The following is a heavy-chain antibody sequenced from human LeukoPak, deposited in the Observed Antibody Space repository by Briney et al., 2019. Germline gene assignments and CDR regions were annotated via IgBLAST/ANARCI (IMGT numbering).Heavy chain of an antibody. V-gene: IGHV4-34*01. CDR3: ARRTTRSYYFDY. Sequence: PSETLSLTCAVYGGSFSGYYWSWIRQPPGKGLEWIGSIYYSGSTYYNPSLKSRVTISVDTSKNQFSLKLSSVTAADTAVYYCARRTTRSYYFDYWGQGTLVTVSS. J-gene: IGHJ4*02. CDR2: IYYSGST. D-gene: IGHD4-17*01. CDR1: GGSFSGYY.